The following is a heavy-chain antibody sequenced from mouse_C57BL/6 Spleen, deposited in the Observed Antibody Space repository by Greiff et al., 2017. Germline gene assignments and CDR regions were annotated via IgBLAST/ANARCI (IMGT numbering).Heavy chain of an antibody. Sequence: VQLQQPGAELVRPGSSVKLSCKASGYTFTSYWMHWVKQMPIQGLEWIGNIDPSDSETHYNQKFKDKATLTVDKSSSTAYLPLSSLTSEDSAVYYCAIYVNYGGGVDYWGEGTTLTVSS. CDR1: GYTFTSYW. V-gene: IGHV1-52*01. CDR2: IDPSDSET. CDR3: AIYVNYGGGVDY. D-gene: IGHD2-1*01. J-gene: IGHJ2*01.